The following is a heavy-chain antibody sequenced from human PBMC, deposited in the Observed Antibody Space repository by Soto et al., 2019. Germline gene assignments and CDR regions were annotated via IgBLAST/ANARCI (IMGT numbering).Heavy chain of an antibody. CDR3: ATTYSYVLDV. J-gene: IGHJ6*02. CDR1: GFTFSDHY. V-gene: IGHV3-72*01. Sequence: EVQLVESGGGLVQPGGSLRLSCAAPGFTFSDHYMDWVRQAPGKGLEWVGRSKNKANSYITEYAASVKGRFTISRDDSKNSLHLQMNSLKTEDTAVYYCATTYSYVLDVWGQGTTVTVSS. CDR2: SKNKANSYIT.